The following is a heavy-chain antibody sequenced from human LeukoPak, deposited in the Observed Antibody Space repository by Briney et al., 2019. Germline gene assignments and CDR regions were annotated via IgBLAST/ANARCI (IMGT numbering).Heavy chain of an antibody. CDR2: IRYDGSNK. CDR1: GFTFSSYG. J-gene: IGHJ5*02. D-gene: IGHD1-26*01. Sequence: GGSLRLSCAASGFTFSSYGVHWVRQAPGKWLEWVAFIRYDGSNKYYADSVKGRFTISRDNSKNTLYLQMNSLRAEDTAVYYCAKVWRQWALQFDPWGQGTLVTVSS. CDR3: AKVWRQWALQFDP. V-gene: IGHV3-30*02.